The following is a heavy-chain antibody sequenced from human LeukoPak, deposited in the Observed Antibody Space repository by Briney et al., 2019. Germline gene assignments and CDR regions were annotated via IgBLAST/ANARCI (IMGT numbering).Heavy chain of an antibody. D-gene: IGHD3-10*01. Sequence: SLTLSXAASGFTFSSYAMDGFRQPAARGLDGVSAISGSCGSRYYAYSVSGRLTLSRDSYKTTLHLQINRLRDEDTAVYYCAKGGFGELSVRVYYYYMDVWGKGTTVTVSS. V-gene: IGHV3-23*01. CDR2: ISGSCGSR. CDR1: GFTFSSYA. CDR3: AKGGFGELSVRVYYYYMDV. J-gene: IGHJ6*03.